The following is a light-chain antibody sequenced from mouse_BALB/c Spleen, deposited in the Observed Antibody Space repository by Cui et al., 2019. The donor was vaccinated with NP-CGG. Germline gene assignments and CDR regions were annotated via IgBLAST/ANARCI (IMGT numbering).Light chain of an antibody. V-gene: IGLV1*01. J-gene: IGLJ1*01. CDR1: TGAVTTSNY. CDR2: GTK. CDR3: ALWYSNHWV. Sequence: QAVVTQESALTTSPGETVTFTCRSSTGAVTTSNYANWVQEKPDHLFTGLIGGTKNRAPGVPARFSGSLIGDKAALTITGAQTEDEAIYFCALWYSNHWVFGGGTKLTDL.